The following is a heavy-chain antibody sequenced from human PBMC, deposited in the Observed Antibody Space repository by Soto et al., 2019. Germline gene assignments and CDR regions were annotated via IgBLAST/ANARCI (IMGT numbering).Heavy chain of an antibody. CDR3: ARDSPLASSDGYYYGMDV. J-gene: IGHJ6*02. Sequence: GSLRLSFAASGFTFSSYWMHWVRQAPGKGLVWVSRINSDGRSTSYADSVKGRFPISRDNAKNTLYLQMNSLRAEDTAVYYCARDSPLASSDGYYYGMDVWGQGTTVTVSS. V-gene: IGHV3-74*01. CDR2: INSDGRST. D-gene: IGHD2-21*01. CDR1: GFTFSSYW.